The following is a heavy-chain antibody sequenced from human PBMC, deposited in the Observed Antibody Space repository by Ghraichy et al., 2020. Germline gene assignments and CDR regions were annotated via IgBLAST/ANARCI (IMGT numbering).Heavy chain of an antibody. Sequence: ASVKVSRKASGYTFTSYGISWVRQAPGQGLEWMGWISAYNGNTNYAQKLQGRVTMTTDTSTSTAYMELRSLRSDDTAVYYCARDMGGGYSGYDYVAYYYYGMDVWGQGTTVTVSS. V-gene: IGHV1-18*04. D-gene: IGHD5-12*01. CDR1: GYTFTSYG. CDR2: ISAYNGNT. CDR3: ARDMGGGYSGYDYVAYYYYGMDV. J-gene: IGHJ6*02.